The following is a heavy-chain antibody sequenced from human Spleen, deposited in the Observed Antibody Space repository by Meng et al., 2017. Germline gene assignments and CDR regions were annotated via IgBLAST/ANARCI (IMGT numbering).Heavy chain of an antibody. V-gene: IGHV3-30*07. CDR3: AKGGDYDSSSPIDN. Sequence: GESLKISCAASGFTFSSYDMHWVRQAPGKGLEWVAVISYDGSNKYYADSVKGRFTISRDNSENTLSLQMNNLRGEDTAVYYCAKGGDYDSSSPIDNWGQGTLVTVSS. CDR1: GFTFSSYD. CDR2: ISYDGSNK. J-gene: IGHJ4*02. D-gene: IGHD3-22*01.